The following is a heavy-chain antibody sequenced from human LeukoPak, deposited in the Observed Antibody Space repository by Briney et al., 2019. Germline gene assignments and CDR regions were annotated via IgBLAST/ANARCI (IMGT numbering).Heavy chain of an antibody. D-gene: IGHD1-26*01. CDR2: INPTGGST. V-gene: IGHV1-46*01. CDR1: GYTSTSYY. CDR3: ARDNSVGDNAWWFDP. Sequence: ASVKVSCKASGYTSTSYYMHWVRQAPGQGLEWMGLINPTGGSTGYAQKFQGRVTMTRDMSASTDYMELSSLRSEDTAIYYCARDNSVGDNAWWFDPWGQGTLATVSS. J-gene: IGHJ5*02.